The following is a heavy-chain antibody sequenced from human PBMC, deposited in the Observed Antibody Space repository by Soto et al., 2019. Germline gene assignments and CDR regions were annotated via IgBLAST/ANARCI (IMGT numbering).Heavy chain of an antibody. CDR3: VSPEGYYDSSGYTLDY. CDR1: GGSISSSTYY. CDR2: MFYSGNT. V-gene: IGHV4-39*01. Sequence: SQTLPLTCTVSGGSISSSTYYWGWIRQPPGKGLEWIGSMFYSGNTYYNPSLKSRVTLSINTSKNQFSLKLNSVTAADTAVYYCVSPEGYYDSSGYTLDYWGQGTLVTVSS. J-gene: IGHJ4*02. D-gene: IGHD3-22*01.